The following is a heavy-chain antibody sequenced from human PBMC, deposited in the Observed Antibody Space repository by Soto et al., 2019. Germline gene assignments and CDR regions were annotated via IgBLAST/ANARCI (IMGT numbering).Heavy chain of an antibody. J-gene: IGHJ6*02. CDR1: GYTFTNYG. CDR3: ASDRIGNVYKYGIDV. CDR2: ITTYNGDT. V-gene: IGHV1-18*01. Sequence: ASVKVSCKASGYTFTNYGINWVRQAPGQGLEWMGWITTYNGDTKYAQNVQGRVTMTTDTSTDTAYMELSTLRSDDTAVHYCASDRIGNVYKYGIDVCGQGTTVTVYS.